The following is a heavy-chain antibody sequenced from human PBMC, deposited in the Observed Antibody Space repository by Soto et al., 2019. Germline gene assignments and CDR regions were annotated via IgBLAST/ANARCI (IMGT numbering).Heavy chain of an antibody. CDR1: GFTVSSNY. CDR2: IYSDGRT. CDR3: ARAGVTQIWLIHWYFDL. V-gene: IGHV3-66*01. J-gene: IGHJ2*01. Sequence: GALRLSCAASGFTVSSNYMGWVRQAPGKGLEWVSVIYSDGRTYYADSVKGRFTISRDNAKNSLYLQMNSLRAEDTAVYYCARAGVTQIWLIHWYFDLWGRGTLVTVSS. D-gene: IGHD5-18*01.